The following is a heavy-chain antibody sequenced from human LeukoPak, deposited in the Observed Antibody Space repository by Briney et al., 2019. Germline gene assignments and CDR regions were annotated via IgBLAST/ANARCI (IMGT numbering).Heavy chain of an antibody. V-gene: IGHV3-23*01. Sequence: EPGGSLRLSCAVSGITLSNYGMTWVRQAPGKGLEWAAGISDTGGRPNYADSVKGRFNISRDNPKNTLYLQMNSLRAGDTAVYFCAKRGVVIRVILVGFHKEAYYFDSWGQGALVTVSS. J-gene: IGHJ4*02. D-gene: IGHD3-22*01. CDR2: ISDTGGRP. CDR1: GITLSNYG. CDR3: AKRGVVIRVILVGFHKEAYYFDS.